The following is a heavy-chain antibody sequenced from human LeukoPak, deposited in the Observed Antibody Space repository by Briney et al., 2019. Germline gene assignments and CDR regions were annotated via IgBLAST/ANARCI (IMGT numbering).Heavy chain of an antibody. Sequence: GGSLRLSCVASGFTFSRYSMNWVRQAPGKGLEWVSAISSSGGSTDYTDSVKGRFTISRDNSKNTLYLQMNSLRAEDTAVYYCAKKMSITAASQVDYWGQGTLVTVSS. CDR1: GFTFSRYS. V-gene: IGHV3-23*01. CDR2: ISSSGGST. CDR3: AKKMSITAASQVDY. J-gene: IGHJ4*02. D-gene: IGHD1-20*01.